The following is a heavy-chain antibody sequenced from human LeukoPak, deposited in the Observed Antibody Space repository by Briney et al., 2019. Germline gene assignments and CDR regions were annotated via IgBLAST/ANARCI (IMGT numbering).Heavy chain of an antibody. V-gene: IGHV3-30*02. CDR2: IRYDGSNK. CDR3: AKGGGYEAQYYYYYLDV. D-gene: IGHD5-12*01. Sequence: GGSLRLSCAASAFTFSRYGMHWVRQAPGKGLEWVAFIRYDGSNKYYADSVKGRFTVSRDNSKNTLYLQMKSLRAEDTAVYYCAKGGGYEAQYYYYYLDVWGKGTTVTISS. CDR1: AFTFSRYG. J-gene: IGHJ6*03.